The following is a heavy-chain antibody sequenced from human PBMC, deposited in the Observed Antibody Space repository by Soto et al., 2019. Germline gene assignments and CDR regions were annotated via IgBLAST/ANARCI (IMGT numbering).Heavy chain of an antibody. Sequence: QVQLVQSGAEVKKPGSSVKVSCKASGGTFSSYAISWVRQAPGQGLEWMGGIIPIFGTANYAQKFQCRVTTAADKSTSTAYMELSSLRSEDTAVYYCARMQQLVRRGWFDPWGQGTLVTVSS. V-gene: IGHV1-69*06. J-gene: IGHJ5*02. D-gene: IGHD6-13*01. CDR2: IIPIFGTA. CDR3: ARMQQLVRRGWFDP. CDR1: GGTFSSYA.